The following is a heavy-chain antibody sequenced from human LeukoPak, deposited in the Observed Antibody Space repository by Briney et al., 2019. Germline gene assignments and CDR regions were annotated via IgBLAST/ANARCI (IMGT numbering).Heavy chain of an antibody. V-gene: IGHV3-7*01. CDR2: IKQDGSEK. D-gene: IGHD3-3*01. CDR1: GFTFSSYW. CDR3: ARDGDTIFGAPSGFDY. J-gene: IGHJ4*02. Sequence: GGSLRLSCAASGFTFSSYWMSWVRQAPGKGLEWVANIKQDGSEKYYVDSVKGRFTISRDNAKNSLYLQMNSLRAEDTAVDYCARDGDTIFGAPSGFDYWGQGTLVTVSS.